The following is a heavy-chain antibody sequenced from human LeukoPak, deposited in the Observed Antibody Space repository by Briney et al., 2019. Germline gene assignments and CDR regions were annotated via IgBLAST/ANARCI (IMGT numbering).Heavy chain of an antibody. Sequence: GGSLRLSCAASGHTFSCYGMHWVRQAPGKGLEWVAFIRYDGNNKYYADSVKGRFTISRDNSKNTLYLQMNSLRAEDTAVYYCAKLYYYYMDVWGKGTTVTVSS. CDR3: AKLYYYYMDV. J-gene: IGHJ6*03. CDR2: IRYDGNNK. CDR1: GHTFSCYG. V-gene: IGHV3-30*02.